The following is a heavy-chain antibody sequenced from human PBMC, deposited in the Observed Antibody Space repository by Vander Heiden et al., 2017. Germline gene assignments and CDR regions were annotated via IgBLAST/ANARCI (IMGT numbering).Heavy chain of an antibody. J-gene: IGHJ4*02. CDR2: ISGSGGST. V-gene: IGHV3-23*01. D-gene: IGHD2-21*02. CDR3: AKRAQYCGGDCYSVSTFDY. CDR1: GFTFSSYA. Sequence: EVQLLESGGGLVQPGGSLRLYCAAPGFTFSSYAMGWVRQAPGKGLEWVAAISGSGGSTYYADSVKGRFTISRDNSKNTLYLQMNSLRAEDTAVYYCAKRAQYCGGDCYSVSTFDYWGQGTLVTVSS.